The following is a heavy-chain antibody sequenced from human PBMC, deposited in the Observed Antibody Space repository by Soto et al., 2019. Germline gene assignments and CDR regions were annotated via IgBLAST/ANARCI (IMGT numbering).Heavy chain of an antibody. CDR2: ISGSGGST. V-gene: IGHV3-23*01. Sequence: PGGSLRLSCAASGFTFSSYAMSWVRQAPGKGLEWVSAISGSGGSTYYADSVKGRSTISRDNSKITLYLQMHSRRAEHTAVYFVANNRGYSGSYRAQDFWGQGTLVTVSS. CDR3: ANNRGYSGSYRAQDF. J-gene: IGHJ4*02. D-gene: IGHD1-26*01. CDR1: GFTFSSYA.